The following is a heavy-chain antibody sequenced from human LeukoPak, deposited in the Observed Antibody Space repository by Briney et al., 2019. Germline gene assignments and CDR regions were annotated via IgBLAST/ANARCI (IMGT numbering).Heavy chain of an antibody. CDR2: ISPNRGDT. CDR3: ARWNCDFDDY. J-gene: IGHJ4*02. CDR1: GYTFIGYY. V-gene: IGHV1-2*02. D-gene: IGHD1-7*01. Sequence: ASVKVSCKASGYTFIGYYMHWVRQAPGQGLEWMGWISPNRGDTNYAQKFQGRVTMTRDTSISTAYMELSSLTSDDTAVYYCARWNCDFDDYWGQGTLVTVSS.